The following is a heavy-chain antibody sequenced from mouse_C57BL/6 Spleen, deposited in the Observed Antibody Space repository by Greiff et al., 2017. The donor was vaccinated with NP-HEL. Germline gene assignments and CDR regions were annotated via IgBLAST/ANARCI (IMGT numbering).Heavy chain of an antibody. D-gene: IGHD2-5*01. Sequence: DVKLVESVAELVRPGASVKLSCTASGFNIKNTYMHWVKQRPEQGLEWIGRIDPANGNTKYAPKFQGKATITADTSSNTAYLQLSSLTSEDTAIYYCAPAYYSNYADYFDYWGQGTTLTVSS. CDR2: IDPANGNT. V-gene: IGHV14-3*01. CDR3: APAYYSNYADYFDY. J-gene: IGHJ2*01. CDR1: GFNIKNTY.